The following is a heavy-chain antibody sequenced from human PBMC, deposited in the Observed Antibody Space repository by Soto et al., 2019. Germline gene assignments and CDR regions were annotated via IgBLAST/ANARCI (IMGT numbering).Heavy chain of an antibody. CDR1: GDTFSSYA. D-gene: IGHD3-22*01. J-gene: IGHJ4*02. CDR3: ARERSRYDRSGYYRPDY. Sequence: SVKVSCKASGDTFSSYAISWVLQAPGQGLEWMGGIIPILGTPNYARKFQGRVTITADKSTSTAYMEVSSLRSEDTAVYYCARERSRYDRSGYYRPDYWGQGXLVTVSS. CDR2: IIPILGTP. V-gene: IGHV1-69*10.